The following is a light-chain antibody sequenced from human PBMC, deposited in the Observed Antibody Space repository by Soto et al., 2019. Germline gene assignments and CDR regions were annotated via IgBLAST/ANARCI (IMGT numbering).Light chain of an antibody. Sequence: EIVLTQSPGTLSLSPGERDTRSCRASQSVSSSYLAWYQQKPGQAPRLLIYGVSSRATGIPDRLSGSGSGTDFTLTISRMEPEDFAVYYCQQYGSSRTFGQGTKVDIK. V-gene: IGKV3-20*01. CDR1: QSVSSSY. CDR3: QQYGSSRT. CDR2: GVS. J-gene: IGKJ1*01.